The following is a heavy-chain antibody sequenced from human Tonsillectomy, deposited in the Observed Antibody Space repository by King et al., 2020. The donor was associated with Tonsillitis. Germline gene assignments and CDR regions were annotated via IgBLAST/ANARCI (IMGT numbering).Heavy chain of an antibody. D-gene: IGHD5-12*01. J-gene: IGHJ6*02. CDR3: AKARWRGYDLDYYYGMDV. CDR2: ISNEGTNK. CDR1: GFTFSNYG. V-gene: IGHV3-30*18. Sequence: VQLVESVGGVVQPGRSLRLSCAASGFTFSNYGIHWFRRAPGKGLYGVALISNEGTNKYYADCLKGRFTISRDNSKLTLYLQMYSLRAEDTAVYYCAKARWRGYDLDYYYGMDVWGQGTTVTVSS.